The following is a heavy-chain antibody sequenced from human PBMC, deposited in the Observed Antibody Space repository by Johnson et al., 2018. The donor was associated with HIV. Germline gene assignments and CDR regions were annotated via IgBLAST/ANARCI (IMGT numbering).Heavy chain of an antibody. Sequence: MQLVESGGGVLRPGGSLRLSCEGFGFIFDDYDLSWVRQAPGKGLEWVSGINWNGAITGHVDSVKGRCTISRDNTKNSLYLQMNNLRAEDTALYYCGRRDSGSLSFDIWGQGTMVTVSS. CDR1: GFIFDDYD. CDR3: GRRDSGSLSFDI. V-gene: IGHV3-20*04. J-gene: IGHJ3*02. D-gene: IGHD1-26*01. CDR2: INWNGAIT.